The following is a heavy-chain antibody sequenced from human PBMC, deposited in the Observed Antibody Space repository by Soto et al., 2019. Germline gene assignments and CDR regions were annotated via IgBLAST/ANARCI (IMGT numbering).Heavy chain of an antibody. J-gene: IGHJ4*02. D-gene: IGHD6-19*01. CDR3: VGVVTGSSCYYSDN. Sequence: QLQLQESGPGLVKASETLSLTCSVSGGSITSSIYYWGWIRQPPGKGLEWVGRMSYSGRTFYKTSLKGRVAMSLDTSNNHFSLNLSSVTASYTAVYYCVGVVTGSSCYYSDNWGQGTLVTVSS. CDR1: GGSITSSIYY. V-gene: IGHV4-39*02. CDR2: MSYSGRT.